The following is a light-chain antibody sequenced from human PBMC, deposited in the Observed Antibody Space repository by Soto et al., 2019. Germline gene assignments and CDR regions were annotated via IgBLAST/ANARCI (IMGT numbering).Light chain of an antibody. CDR3: QQSYSTPPIA. Sequence: IPLTQAPSSLSASLGDRVTITCRASQGISSYLAWYQQKPGKAPKLLIYAASTLQSGVPSRFSGSGSGTDFTLTISSLQPEDFATYYCQQSYSTPPIAFGQGTRLEI. CDR2: AAS. CDR1: QGISSY. V-gene: IGKV1-39*01. J-gene: IGKJ5*01.